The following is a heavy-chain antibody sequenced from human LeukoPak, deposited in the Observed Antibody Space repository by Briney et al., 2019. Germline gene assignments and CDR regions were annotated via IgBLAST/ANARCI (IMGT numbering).Heavy chain of an antibody. V-gene: IGHV3-33*03. CDR1: GFSLSSYG. CDR3: TSRYCTTTNCYSFDN. CDR2: IWYDGSNK. J-gene: IGHJ3*02. D-gene: IGHD2-2*01. Sequence: GRSLRLSCAASGFSLSSYGMHWVRQAPGKGLEWVAVIWYDGSNKYYADSVKGRFTISRDNAKSSLYLQMNSLRVEDTAVYYCTSRYCTTTNCYSFDNWGQGTLVTVSS.